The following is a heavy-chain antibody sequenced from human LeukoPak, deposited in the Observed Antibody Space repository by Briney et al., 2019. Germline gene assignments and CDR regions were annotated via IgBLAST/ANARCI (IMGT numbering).Heavy chain of an antibody. CDR3: ARQFGYGGNSGYYYMDV. CDR1: GVSISSYY. Sequence: NPSETLSLTPAVSGVSISSYYCSSIRQPPGQGRGWRGDICYSGSTNYNPSLKSRVTISVDTSKIQFSLKLSSVTAADTAVYYCARQFGYGGNSGYYYMDVWGKGTTVTVSS. D-gene: IGHD4-23*01. J-gene: IGHJ6*03. CDR2: ICYSGST. V-gene: IGHV4-59*08.